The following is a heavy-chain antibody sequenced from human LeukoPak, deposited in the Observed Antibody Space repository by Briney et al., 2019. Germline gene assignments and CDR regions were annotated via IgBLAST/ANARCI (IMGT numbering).Heavy chain of an antibody. Sequence: PGGSLRLSCAASGFTVSSNYMSWLRQAPGKGLVWVSVIYSGGSTYYADSVKGRFTISRDNSKNTLYLQMNSLRGLYTAVYYCARGPGHVWGQGTMVTVSS. CDR3: ARGPGHV. D-gene: IGHD3-10*01. CDR1: GFTVSSNY. V-gene: IGHV3-53*01. J-gene: IGHJ3*01. CDR2: IYSGGST.